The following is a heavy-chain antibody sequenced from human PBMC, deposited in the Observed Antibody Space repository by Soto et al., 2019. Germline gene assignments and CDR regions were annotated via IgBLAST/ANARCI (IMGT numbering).Heavy chain of an antibody. D-gene: IGHD2-2*01. CDR3: ARALIYCSSTSCYWGNSYGMDV. Sequence: LRLSCAASGFTFSSYAMSWIRQHPGKGLEWIGYIYYSGSTYYNPSLKSRVTISVDTSKNQFSLKLSSVTAADTAVYYCARALIYCSSTSCYWGNSYGMDVWGQGTTVTVSS. CDR1: GFTFSSYA. CDR2: IYYSGST. J-gene: IGHJ6*02. V-gene: IGHV4-31*02.